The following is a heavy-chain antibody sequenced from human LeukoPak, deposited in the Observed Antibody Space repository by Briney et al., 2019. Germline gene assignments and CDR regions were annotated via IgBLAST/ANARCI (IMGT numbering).Heavy chain of an antibody. CDR3: ARDSSIDYGSGFVYDY. CDR2: IYYSGST. Sequence: SETLSLTCTVSGGSISSSSYYWSWIRQPPGKGLEWIGYIYYSGSTNYNPSLKSRVTIPVDTSKNQFSLKLSSVTAADTAVYYCARDSSIDYGSGFVYDYWGQGTLVTVSS. D-gene: IGHD3-10*01. V-gene: IGHV4-61*01. CDR1: GGSISSSSYY. J-gene: IGHJ4*02.